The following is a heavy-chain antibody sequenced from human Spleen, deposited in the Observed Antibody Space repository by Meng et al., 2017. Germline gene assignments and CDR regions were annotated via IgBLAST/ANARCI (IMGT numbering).Heavy chain of an antibody. D-gene: IGHD3-22*01. J-gene: IGHJ3*02. CDR1: GYSITGSYNW. V-gene: IGHV2-70*16. CDR3: ARAYDSSGYTAFDI. CDR2: IDWDDDE. Sequence: TLSLTCAVSGYSITGSYNWGWIRQSPGKGLEWLARIDWDDDEFYSTSLKTRLTISKDTSKNQVVLTMTKMDPVDTGTYYCARAYDSSGYTAFDIWGQGTLVTVSS.